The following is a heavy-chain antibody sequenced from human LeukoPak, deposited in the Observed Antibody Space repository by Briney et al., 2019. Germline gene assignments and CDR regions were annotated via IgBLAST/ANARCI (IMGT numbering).Heavy chain of an antibody. Sequence: KSSETLSLTCAVYGGSFSGYYWSWIRQPPGKGLEWMGEINHSGSTNYNPSLKSRVTISVDTSKNQFSLKLSSVTAADTAVYYCASFPHCSSTSCYTGWFDPWGQGTLVTVSS. CDR1: GGSFSGYY. CDR3: ASFPHCSSTSCYTGWFDP. J-gene: IGHJ5*02. V-gene: IGHV4-34*01. CDR2: INHSGST. D-gene: IGHD2-2*02.